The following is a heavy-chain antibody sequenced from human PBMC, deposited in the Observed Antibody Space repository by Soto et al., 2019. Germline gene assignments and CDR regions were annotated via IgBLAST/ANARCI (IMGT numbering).Heavy chain of an antibody. CDR1: GFTFSSYG. D-gene: IGHD3-22*01. CDR3: AREGDSSGYYYFFDY. J-gene: IGHJ4*02. CDR2: ISYDGNNK. Sequence: GGSLRLSCAASGFTFSSYGMHWVRQAPGKGLERVAVISYDGNNKYYADSVKGRFTMSRDNSKNTLYLQMNSLSAEDTAVYYCAREGDSSGYYYFFDYWGQGALVTVSS. V-gene: IGHV3-30*03.